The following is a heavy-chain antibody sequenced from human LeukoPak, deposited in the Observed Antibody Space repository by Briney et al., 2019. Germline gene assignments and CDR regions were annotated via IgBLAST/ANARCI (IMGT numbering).Heavy chain of an antibody. CDR3: AKDARRYSGWYFFDH. Sequence: GGSLRLSCVASGFTFSNLAMGWVRQAPGKGLEWVSVISDSGGTTYYADSVKGRFTISRDNFRNTLYLQKNSLRGDDTGVYYCAKDARRYSGWYFFDHWGQGTLVTVSS. CDR2: ISDSGGTT. CDR1: GFTFSNLA. V-gene: IGHV3-23*01. J-gene: IGHJ4*02. D-gene: IGHD6-19*01.